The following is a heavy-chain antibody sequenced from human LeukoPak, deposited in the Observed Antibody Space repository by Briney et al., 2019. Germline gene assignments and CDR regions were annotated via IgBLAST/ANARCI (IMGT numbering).Heavy chain of an antibody. CDR3: ARFSPLSH. J-gene: IGHJ4*02. CDR2: IYSGGGT. Sequence: GGPLRLSCEGSGFTVSSNYMSWVRQAPGKGLELVSVIYSGGGTYYSDSVKGRFTISRDNSKNTLYLQMNSLRVEDTAVYYCARFSPLSHCGQGTLVTVSS. V-gene: IGHV3-66*02. CDR1: GFTVSSNY.